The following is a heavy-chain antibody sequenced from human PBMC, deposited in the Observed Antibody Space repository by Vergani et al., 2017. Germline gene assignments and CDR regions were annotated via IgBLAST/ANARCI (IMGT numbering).Heavy chain of an antibody. Sequence: QVQLQESGPGLVKPSQTLSLTCTVSGSSINNDFYYWHWIRQPAGKGLEWIGRIYVSGITNYNSSLQSRVSMSVDTSKNQFSLKLTSVTAADTAVYYCARDNKQLRQRAFDLWGQGTMVTVSS. D-gene: IGHD4-23*01. CDR3: ARDNKQLRQRAFDL. V-gene: IGHV4-61*02. CDR1: GSSINNDFYY. J-gene: IGHJ3*01. CDR2: IYVSGIT.